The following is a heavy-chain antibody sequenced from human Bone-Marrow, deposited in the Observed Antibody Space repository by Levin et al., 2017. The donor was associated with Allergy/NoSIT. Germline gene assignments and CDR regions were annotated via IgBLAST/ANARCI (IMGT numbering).Heavy chain of an antibody. D-gene: IGHD2-15*01. V-gene: IGHV3-13*01. J-gene: IGHJ4*02. CDR1: GVTFSSSD. CDR2: IGSVGDT. Sequence: GGSLRLSCAVSGVTFSSSDMHWVRQTAGKGLEWVSGIGSVGDTYYSDSVKGRFTISRENAKSSLYLQMNSLRAGDTAVYYCARETYGCSGGNCFKYFEHWGQGTLVTVSS. CDR3: ARETYGCSGGNCFKYFEH.